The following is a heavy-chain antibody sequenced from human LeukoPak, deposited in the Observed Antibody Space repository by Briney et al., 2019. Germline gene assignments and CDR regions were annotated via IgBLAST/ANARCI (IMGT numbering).Heavy chain of an antibody. CDR2: IYYSGIT. CDR3: AGLGGSTEY. Sequence: PSETLSLTCTVSGGSISSGDYYWSWIRQPPGKGLEWIGYIYYSGITHYNPSLKSRVTISVDTSKNQFSLKLSSVTAADTAVYYCAGLGGSTEYWGQGTLVTVSS. V-gene: IGHV4-30-4*08. D-gene: IGHD3-16*01. CDR1: GGSISSGDYY. J-gene: IGHJ4*02.